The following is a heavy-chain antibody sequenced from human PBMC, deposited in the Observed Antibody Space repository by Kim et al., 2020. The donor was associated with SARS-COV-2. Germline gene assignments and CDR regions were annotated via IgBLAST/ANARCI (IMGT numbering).Heavy chain of an antibody. D-gene: IGHD4-4*01. Sequence: GGSLRLSCAASGFTFSTYEMNWVRQAPGKGLEWVSYISSSGYTRYYAESVKGRFTISRDNAKNSLYLQMNSLRAEDTAIYFCARDPDYSNLFDYWGQGTLVTVSS. J-gene: IGHJ4*02. CDR2: ISSSGYTR. CDR1: GFTFSTYE. CDR3: ARDPDYSNLFDY. V-gene: IGHV3-48*03.